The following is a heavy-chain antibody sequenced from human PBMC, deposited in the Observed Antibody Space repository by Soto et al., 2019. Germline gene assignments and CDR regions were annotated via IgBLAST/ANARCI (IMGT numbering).Heavy chain of an antibody. D-gene: IGHD3-22*01. CDR1: GGSIISYY. J-gene: IGHJ4*02. Sequence: PSETLSLTCTVSGGSIISYYCILIRHPPVKGLEWIVYIYYSGSTNYNPSLKSRVTISVDTSKNQFSLKLSSVTAADTAVYYCARGSYDSSGYYYYYWGQGTLVTVSS. V-gene: IGHV4-59*01. CDR2: IYYSGST. CDR3: ARGSYDSSGYYYYY.